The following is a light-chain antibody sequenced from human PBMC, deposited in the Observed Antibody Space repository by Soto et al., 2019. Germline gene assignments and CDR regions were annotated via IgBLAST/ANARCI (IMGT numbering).Light chain of an antibody. Sequence: IQMTQSPSSLSESAGDRVTITCRASQGISTYLNWYQQKPGKAPKLLIYAASSLQSGVPSRFSGSGSGTYFTLTISSLQPEDFATYYCLQDYNYPRTFGQGTKVDIK. J-gene: IGKJ1*01. CDR2: AAS. CDR3: LQDYNYPRT. CDR1: QGISTY. V-gene: IGKV1-6*01.